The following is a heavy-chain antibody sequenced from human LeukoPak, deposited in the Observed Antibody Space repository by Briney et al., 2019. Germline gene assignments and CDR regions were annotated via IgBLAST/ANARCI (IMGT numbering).Heavy chain of an antibody. Sequence: GESLKISCEVYGYSFTTYWLGWVRQMPGKGLEWMGTFNPGDSDIRYSPSFQGQVTISVDKSISTAYLQWSSLKASDPAMYYCARHVSSSRVAFDIWGQGTMVTVSS. J-gene: IGHJ3*02. D-gene: IGHD2-2*01. CDR3: ARHVSSSRVAFDI. CDR1: GYSFTTYW. CDR2: FNPGDSDI. V-gene: IGHV5-51*01.